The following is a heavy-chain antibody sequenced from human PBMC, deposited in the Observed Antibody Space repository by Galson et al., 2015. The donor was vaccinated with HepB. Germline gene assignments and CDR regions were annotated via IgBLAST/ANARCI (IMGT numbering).Heavy chain of an antibody. CDR3: TRARSYGSGEQPYFDY. V-gene: IGHV3-49*03. CDR1: GFTFGDYA. CDR2: IRSKAYGGTT. J-gene: IGHJ4*02. D-gene: IGHD3-3*01. Sequence: SLRLSCAASGFTFGDYAMSWFRQAPGKGLEWVGFIRSKAYGGTTEYAASVKGRFTISRDDSKSIAYLQMNSLKTEDTAAYYCTRARSYGSGEQPYFDYWGQGTLVTVSS.